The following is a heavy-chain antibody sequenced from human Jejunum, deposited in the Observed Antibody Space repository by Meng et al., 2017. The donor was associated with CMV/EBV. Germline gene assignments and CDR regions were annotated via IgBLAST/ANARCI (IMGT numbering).Heavy chain of an antibody. V-gene: IGHV1-69*10. CDR2: IIHILENG. Sequence: DNFSKFAISWVRQAPGQGLEWRGEIIHILENGNYPQKFRDRVTITADRSTSTAYLELKRLTSEDTAMYYCARDRSPGGYGSGLFASWGLGTLVTVSS. CDR3: ARDRSPGGYGSGLFAS. D-gene: IGHD3-10*01. CDR1: DNFSKFA. J-gene: IGHJ5*01.